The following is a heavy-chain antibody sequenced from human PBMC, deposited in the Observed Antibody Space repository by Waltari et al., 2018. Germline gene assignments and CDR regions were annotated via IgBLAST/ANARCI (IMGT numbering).Heavy chain of an antibody. CDR2: ICHSGST. CDR1: AYSISSTYC. D-gene: IGHD5-12*01. V-gene: IGHV4-38-2*02. CDR3: ARESSATDYYMDV. J-gene: IGHJ6*03. Sequence: QVQLQESGPGLVKPSEALSLTCAVSAYSISSTYCWGWIRQPPGKGLEWIGSICHSGSTYDNPSLKSRVSSSVDTSKNQFSLKLSSVTAADTAVYYCARESSATDYYMDVWGKGTTVTVSS.